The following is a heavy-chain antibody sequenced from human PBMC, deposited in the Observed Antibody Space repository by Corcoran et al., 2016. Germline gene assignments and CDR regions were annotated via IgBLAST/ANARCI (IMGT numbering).Heavy chain of an antibody. CDR1: GYSISSGYY. CDR3: ARDLVGGDST. V-gene: IGHV4-38-2*02. Sequence: QVQLQESGPGLVKPSETLSLTCTVSGYSISSGYYWGWIRQPPGKGLEWIGSIYHSGSTYYNPSLKSRVTISVDTSKNQFSLKLSSVTAADTAVYYCARDLVGGDSTWGQGTLVTVSS. J-gene: IGHJ5*02. D-gene: IGHD2-21*02. CDR2: IYHSGST.